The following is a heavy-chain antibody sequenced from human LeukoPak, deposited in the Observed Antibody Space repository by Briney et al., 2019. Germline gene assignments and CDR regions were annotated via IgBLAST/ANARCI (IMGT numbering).Heavy chain of an antibody. Sequence: SETLSLTCTVSGGSISSYYWSWILQPAGKGLEWIVRIFTSGSTNYNPSLKSRVTMSVDTSKNQFSLKLSSVTAADTAVYYCARDNLWFGETPRGYYYMDVWGKGTTVTVSS. J-gene: IGHJ6*03. CDR1: GGSISSYY. V-gene: IGHV4-4*07. CDR3: ARDNLWFGETPRGYYYMDV. CDR2: IFTSGST. D-gene: IGHD3-10*01.